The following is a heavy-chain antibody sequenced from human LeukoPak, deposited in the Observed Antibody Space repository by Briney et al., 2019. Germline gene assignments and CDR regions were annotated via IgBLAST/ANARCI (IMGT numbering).Heavy chain of an antibody. V-gene: IGHV4-34*01. CDR2: INHSGST. D-gene: IGHD3-3*01. J-gene: IGHJ5*02. CDR3: ACSRSGYYDLNNWFYP. Sequence: SETLSLTCAVYGGSFSGYDWSWIRQPPGKGLEWIGEINHSGSTNYNPSLKNRLIISADKTNNRFPLKLISVTAPDTAVYYFACSRSGYYDLNNWFYPWGQGNLVTVSA. CDR1: GGSFSGYD.